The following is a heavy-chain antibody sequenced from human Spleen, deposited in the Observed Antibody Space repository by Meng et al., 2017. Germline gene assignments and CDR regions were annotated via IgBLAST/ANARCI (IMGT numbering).Heavy chain of an antibody. J-gene: IGHJ4*02. V-gene: IGHV2-5*02. D-gene: IGHD1-14*01. CDR1: GFSLTTSGVG. Sequence: QITLKESGPTLVKPTQTLTLTCTFSGFSLTTSGVGVAWIRQPPGKALEWLALIYWDDDKRYSPSLKSRLTITKDTSKNQVVLTMTNMDPVDTATYFCAHRPGGNYYIDYWGQGTLVTVSS. CDR2: IYWDDDK. CDR3: AHRPGGNYYIDY.